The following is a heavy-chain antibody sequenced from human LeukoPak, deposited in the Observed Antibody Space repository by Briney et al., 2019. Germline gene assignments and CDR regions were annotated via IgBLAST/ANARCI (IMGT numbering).Heavy chain of an antibody. Sequence: SETLSLTCAVYGGSFSGYYWSWIRQPPGKGLEWIGEINHSGSTNYNPSLKSRVTISVDMSKNQFSLKLSSVTAADTAVYYCARGRGTSSCRGQGTLVTVSS. D-gene: IGHD3-10*01. CDR3: ARGRGTSSC. J-gene: IGHJ4*02. CDR1: GGSFSGYY. V-gene: IGHV4-34*01. CDR2: INHSGST.